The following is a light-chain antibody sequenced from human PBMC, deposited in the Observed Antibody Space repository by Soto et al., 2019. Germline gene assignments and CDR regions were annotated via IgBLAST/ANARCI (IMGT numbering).Light chain of an antibody. Sequence: QSALTQPASVSGSPGQSITISCTGTSGDIGSYNRVSWYQQHSGKAPKLIIYEVTDRPSGVSNRFSGSKSGNTASLTISGLQAEDEAEYYCSSYTNSKTRAYVFGTGTKVTAL. V-gene: IGLV2-14*01. CDR1: SGDIGSYNR. J-gene: IGLJ1*01. CDR2: EVT. CDR3: SSYTNSKTRAYV.